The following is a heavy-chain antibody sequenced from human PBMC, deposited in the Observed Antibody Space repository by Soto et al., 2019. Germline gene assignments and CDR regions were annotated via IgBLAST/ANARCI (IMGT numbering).Heavy chain of an antibody. Sequence: HGGSLRLCCAACGFTFCSYWMSWVRQAPGKGLEWVANIKQDGSEKYYVDSVKGRFTISRDNAKNSLYLQMNNLRDDDTAVYYSANAAIRGQGTLVTVSS. J-gene: IGHJ4*02. CDR2: IKQDGSEK. CDR3: ANAAI. V-gene: IGHV3-7*02. CDR1: GFTFCSYW. D-gene: IGHD6-25*01.